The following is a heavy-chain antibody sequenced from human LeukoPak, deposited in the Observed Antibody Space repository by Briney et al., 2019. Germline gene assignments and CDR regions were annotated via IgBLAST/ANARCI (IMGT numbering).Heavy chain of an antibody. Sequence: KPPETLSLTCAVYGGSFSSSSYYWGWIRQPPGKGLEWIGSIYYSGSTYYNPSLKSRVTISVDTSKNQFSLKLSSVTAADTAVYYCARIAVVPAAIDYWGQGTLVTVSS. J-gene: IGHJ4*02. CDR2: IYYSGST. CDR3: ARIAVVPAAIDY. D-gene: IGHD2-2*01. CDR1: GGSFSSSSYY. V-gene: IGHV4-39*01.